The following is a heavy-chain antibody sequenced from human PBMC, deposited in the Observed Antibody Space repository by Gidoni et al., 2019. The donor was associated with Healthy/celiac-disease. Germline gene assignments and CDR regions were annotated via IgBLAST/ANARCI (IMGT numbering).Heavy chain of an antibody. CDR1: GYTFTGYY. CDR3: ARGACWGGDCPFDY. CDR2: LNPNSGGT. J-gene: IGHJ4*02. D-gene: IGHD2-21*01. V-gene: IGHV1-2*02. Sequence: QVQLVQSGAEVKKPGASVKVSCKASGYTFTGYYMHWVRQAPGQGLAWMGWLNPNSGGTNDAQKLQGRVTMTRDTSISTAYMELSRLRADDTAVYYCARGACWGGDCPFDYWGQGTLVTVSS.